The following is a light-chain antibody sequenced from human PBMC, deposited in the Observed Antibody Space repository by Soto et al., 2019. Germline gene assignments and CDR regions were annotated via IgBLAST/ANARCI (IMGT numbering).Light chain of an antibody. Sequence: QSALTQPRSVSGSPGQSVTISCTGASNNVGGYNYVSWYQHHPGKVPQLIIYDVTKRPSGVPDRFSGSKSGNTASLTISGLQSEDEADYYCASWDDSLNGLYVFGTGTKVTVL. V-gene: IGLV2-11*01. J-gene: IGLJ1*01. CDR2: DVT. CDR3: ASWDDSLNGLYV. CDR1: SNNVGGYNY.